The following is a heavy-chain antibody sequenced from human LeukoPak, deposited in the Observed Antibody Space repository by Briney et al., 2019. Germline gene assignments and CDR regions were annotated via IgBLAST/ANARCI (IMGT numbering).Heavy chain of an antibody. D-gene: IGHD6-6*01. J-gene: IGHJ4*02. Sequence: GGSLRFSCAASVFTVSSTYLSWVRQAPGKGLDWVSFIYSDGSTYYADSVKVIFTISGDNSNNNLYLQINSLRAEDTAVYYCATAYSSSPTFDYWGQGTLVTVSS. CDR3: ATAYSSSPTFDY. CDR1: VFTVSSTY. CDR2: IYSDGST. V-gene: IGHV3-66*01.